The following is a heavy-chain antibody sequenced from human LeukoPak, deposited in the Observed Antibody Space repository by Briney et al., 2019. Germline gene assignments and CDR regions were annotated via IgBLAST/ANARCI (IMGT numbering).Heavy chain of an antibody. CDR1: GDSISSYY. V-gene: IGHV4-59*08. CDR3: ARGDDDYGDYVWFDP. D-gene: IGHD4-17*01. J-gene: IGHJ5*02. Sequence: SETLSLTCTVSGDSISSYYWSWIRQPPGKGLEWIGYIYYSGSTNYNPSLKSRVTISVDTSKNQFSLKLSSVTAADTAVYYCARGDDDYGDYVWFDPWGQGTLVTVSS. CDR2: IYYSGST.